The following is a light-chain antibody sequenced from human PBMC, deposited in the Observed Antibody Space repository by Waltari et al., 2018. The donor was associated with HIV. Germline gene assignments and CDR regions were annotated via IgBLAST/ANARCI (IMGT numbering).Light chain of an antibody. V-gene: IGLV1-44*01. CDR1: RSNIGSNV. Sequence: QSVLTQPPSASWTPGQRVTISSSGTRSNIGSNVVNCSQQLPGTAPHLLSYKNNQRPSGVPDRFSGSKSGTSASLAISGLQSDDEGDYYCSAWDDNVNALFGGGTKLTVL. CDR3: SAWDDNVNAL. CDR2: KNN. J-gene: IGLJ2*01.